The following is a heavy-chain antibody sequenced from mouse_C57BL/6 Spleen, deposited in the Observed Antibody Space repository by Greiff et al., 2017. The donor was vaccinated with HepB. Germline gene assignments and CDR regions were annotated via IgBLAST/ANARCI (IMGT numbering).Heavy chain of an antibody. CDR1: GYTFTEYT. Sequence: VQLVESGAELVKPGASVKLSCKASGYTFTEYTIHWVKQRSGQGLEWIGWFYPGSGSIKYNEKFKDKATLTADKSSSTVYMELSRLTSEDSAVYFCARHEDNYGNLYYAMDYWGQGTSVTVSS. D-gene: IGHD2-1*01. J-gene: IGHJ4*01. V-gene: IGHV1-62-2*01. CDR2: FYPGSGSI. CDR3: ARHEDNYGNLYYAMDY.